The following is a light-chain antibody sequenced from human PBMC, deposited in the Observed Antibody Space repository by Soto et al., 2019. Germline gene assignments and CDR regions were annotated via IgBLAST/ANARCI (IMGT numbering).Light chain of an antibody. CDR1: QSVSSSY. CDR3: QQYGSSPQLT. Sequence: EIVLTQSPGTLSLSPGERATLSCRASQSVSSSYLAWYQQKPGQAPRLLIYGASSRVTGIPDRFSGSGSGTDFTLTISRLEPEDFAVYYCQQYGSSPQLTFGQGTRLEIK. V-gene: IGKV3-20*01. J-gene: IGKJ5*01. CDR2: GAS.